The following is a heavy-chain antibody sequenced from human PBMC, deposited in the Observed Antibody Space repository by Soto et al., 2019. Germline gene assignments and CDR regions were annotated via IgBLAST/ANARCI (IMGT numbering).Heavy chain of an antibody. Sequence: QVQLVESGGGVVQPGRSLRLSCAASGFTFSSYGMHWVRQAPGKGLEWVAVISYDGSNKYYADSVKGRFTISRDNSKNTLYLQMNSLRAEDTAVYYCAKEGRSGYLHYFYYWGQGTLVTVSS. CDR1: GFTFSSYG. CDR2: ISYDGSNK. J-gene: IGHJ4*02. V-gene: IGHV3-30*18. D-gene: IGHD3-22*01. CDR3: AKEGRSGYLHYFYY.